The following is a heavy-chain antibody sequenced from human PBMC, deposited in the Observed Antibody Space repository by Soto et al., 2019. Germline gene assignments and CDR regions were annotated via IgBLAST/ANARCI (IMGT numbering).Heavy chain of an antibody. CDR1: GFSFSDYF. J-gene: IGHJ2*01. CDR3: ARERVGGGNFYWYFDL. CDR2: INPSGDSR. V-gene: IGHV1-46*01. Sequence: ASVKVSCKASGFSFSDYFMHWVRQAPGQGLEWMGIINPSGDSRNYAQKFQGRVTITRDESTSTAYMELSSLRSEDTAVYYCARERVGGGNFYWYFDLWGRGTLVTVSS. D-gene: IGHD2-21*02.